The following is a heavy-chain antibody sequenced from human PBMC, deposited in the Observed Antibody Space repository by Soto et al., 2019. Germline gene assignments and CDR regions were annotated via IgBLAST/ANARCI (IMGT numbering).Heavy chain of an antibody. Sequence: GGSLRLSCAASGFTLSTHWMSWVRQAPGKGLEWVANIKQDGSEKYYVDSVKGRFTISRDNAKNAVYLQMNSLRAEDTAVYYCVGDFGFRYFYWLQAGRTEYFQRWGQGILVTVSS. J-gene: IGHJ1*01. CDR3: VGDFGFRYFYWLQAGRTEYFQR. V-gene: IGHV3-7*01. CDR2: IKQDGSEK. D-gene: IGHD3-9*01. CDR1: GFTLSTHW.